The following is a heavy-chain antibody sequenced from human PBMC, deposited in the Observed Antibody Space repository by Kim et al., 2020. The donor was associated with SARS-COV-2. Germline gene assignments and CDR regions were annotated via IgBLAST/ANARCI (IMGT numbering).Heavy chain of an antibody. D-gene: IGHD5-12*01. CDR2: IYYSGST. Sequence: SETLSLTCTVSGGSISSSSYYWGWIRQPPGKGLEWIGSIYYSGSTYYNPSLKSRVTISVDTSKNQFSLKLSSVTAADTAVYYCARGGGGYDHSPYSYYYYGMDVWGQGTTVTVSS. CDR3: ARGGGGYDHSPYSYYYYGMDV. J-gene: IGHJ6*02. V-gene: IGHV4-39*07. CDR1: GGSISSSSYY.